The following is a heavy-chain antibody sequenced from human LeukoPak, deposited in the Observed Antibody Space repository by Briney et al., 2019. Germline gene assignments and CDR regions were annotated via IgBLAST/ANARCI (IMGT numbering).Heavy chain of an antibody. Sequence: PSETLSLTCTVSGGSISSYYWSWIRQPAGKGLEWIGRIYTSGSTNYNPSLKSRVTMSVDTSKNQFSLKLSSVTAADTAVYYCARDLGYCSGGSCSGDPWGQGTLVTVSS. CDR1: GGSISSYY. CDR3: ARDLGYCSGGSCSGDP. CDR2: IYTSGST. V-gene: IGHV4-4*07. D-gene: IGHD2-15*01. J-gene: IGHJ5*02.